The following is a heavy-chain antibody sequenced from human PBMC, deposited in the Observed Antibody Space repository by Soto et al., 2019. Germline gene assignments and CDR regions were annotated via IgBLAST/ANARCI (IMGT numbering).Heavy chain of an antibody. J-gene: IGHJ4*02. Sequence: EVQLLESGGGLVQPGGALSLSCAASGFTFSSNAMSWVRQAPGKGLEWISSISAGSEGAYYADSVKGRFTISRDNSNNTLYLQMNSLRAEDTAVYYCARDLWWYLHWGQGTLVTVSS. V-gene: IGHV3-23*01. D-gene: IGHD2-15*01. CDR2: ISAGSEGA. CDR3: ARDLWWYLH. CDR1: GFTFSSNA.